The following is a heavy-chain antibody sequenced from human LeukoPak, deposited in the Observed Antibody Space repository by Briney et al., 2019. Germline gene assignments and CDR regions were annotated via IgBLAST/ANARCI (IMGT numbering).Heavy chain of an antibody. CDR3: VRGIRDYYGLDY. CDR2: ISWNSGSI. V-gene: IGHV3-9*01. CDR1: GFKYDDHA. J-gene: IGHJ4*02. D-gene: IGHD3-22*01. Sequence: GGSLRLSCAGSGFKYDDHAMHWVRQVPGKGLEWFSGISWNSGSIGYADSVKGRFTISRDNAKNTLYLQMNSLRAEDTAVYYCVRGIRDYYGLDYWGQGTLVTVSS.